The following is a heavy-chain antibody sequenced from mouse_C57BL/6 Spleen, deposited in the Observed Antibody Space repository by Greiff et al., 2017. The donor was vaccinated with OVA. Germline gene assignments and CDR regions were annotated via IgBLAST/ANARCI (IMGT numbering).Heavy chain of an antibody. CDR3: ERALDGYYGDY. V-gene: IGHV5-4*03. CDR2: ISDGGSYT. J-gene: IGHJ2*01. Sequence: EVKLVESGGGLVKPGGSLKLSCAASGFTFSSYAMSWVRQTPEKRLEWVATISDGGSYTYYPDNVKGRFTISRDNAKNNLYLQMSHLKSEDTAMYYCERALDGYYGDYWGQGTTLTVSS. D-gene: IGHD2-3*01. CDR1: GFTFSSYA.